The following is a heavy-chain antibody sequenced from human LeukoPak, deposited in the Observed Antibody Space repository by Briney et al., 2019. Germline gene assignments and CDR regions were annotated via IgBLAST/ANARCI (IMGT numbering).Heavy chain of an antibody. CDR1: GFTFSTYA. J-gene: IGHJ3*01. Sequence: GGSLRLSCAPSGFTFSTYAMSWVRQAPGKGLEWVSAISNSGDSTYDADPVKGRFTISRDNGKNTLYLQMNSLRTEDTALYYCASGHSGPYFLNAFDFWGHGTMVTVSS. V-gene: IGHV3-23*01. D-gene: IGHD2/OR15-2a*01. CDR3: ASGHSGPYFLNAFDF. CDR2: ISNSGDST.